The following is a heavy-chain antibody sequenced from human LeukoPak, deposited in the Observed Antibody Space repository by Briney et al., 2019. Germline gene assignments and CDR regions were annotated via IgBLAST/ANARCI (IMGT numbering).Heavy chain of an antibody. D-gene: IGHD3-10*01. V-gene: IGHV4-34*01. CDR3: ARGTRGPTLKYFQH. CDR2: INHSGST. J-gene: IGHJ1*01. CDR1: GGSFSGYY. Sequence: SETLSLTCAVYGGSFSGYYWSWIRQPPGKGLEWIGEINHSGSTNYNPSLKSRVTISVDTSKNQFSLKLSSVTAADTAVYYCARGTRGPTLKYFQHWGQGTLVTVSS.